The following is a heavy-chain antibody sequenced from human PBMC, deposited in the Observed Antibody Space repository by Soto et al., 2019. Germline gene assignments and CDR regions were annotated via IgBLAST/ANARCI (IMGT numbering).Heavy chain of an antibody. Sequence: SETLSLPGTVSGVSLSSSSYYWRWIHQSPGKGLEWIGSIYYSGSTYYKPALESRVTISLDTSKNQFSLKLRSVTAADTAIYYCARHPYAPHNSLDPCGEATLVTVSS. D-gene: IGHD2-2*01. CDR3: ARHPYAPHNSLDP. CDR1: GVSLSSSSYY. V-gene: IGHV4-39*01. J-gene: IGHJ5*02. CDR2: IYYSGST.